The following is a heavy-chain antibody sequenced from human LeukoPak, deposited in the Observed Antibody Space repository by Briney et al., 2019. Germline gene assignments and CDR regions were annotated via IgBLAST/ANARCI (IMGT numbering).Heavy chain of an antibody. CDR3: AKTGNYNWNGFDY. D-gene: IGHD1-20*01. CDR2: ISYDGSNK. CDR1: GFTFSDYY. V-gene: IGHV3-30*18. Sequence: PGGSLRLSCAASGFTFSDYYMSWIRQAPGKGLEWVAIISYDGSNKYYADSVKGRFTISRDNSKNTLYLQMNSLRVEDSAVYYCAKTGNYNWNGFDYWGQGTLVTVSS. J-gene: IGHJ4*02.